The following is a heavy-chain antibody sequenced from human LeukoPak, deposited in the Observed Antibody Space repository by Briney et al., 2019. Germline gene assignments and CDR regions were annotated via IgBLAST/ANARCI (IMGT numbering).Heavy chain of an antibody. D-gene: IGHD4-17*01. J-gene: IGHJ4*02. Sequence: ALVTVSCKASGYTFTSYYMHWVRQTPGQGLEWMGIINPSGGSTSYAQKFQGRVTMTRDTSTSTVYMELSSLRSEDTAVYYCAREPTVTPAFDCWGQGTLVTVSS. CDR2: INPSGGST. CDR1: GYTFTSYY. CDR3: AREPTVTPAFDC. V-gene: IGHV1-46*01.